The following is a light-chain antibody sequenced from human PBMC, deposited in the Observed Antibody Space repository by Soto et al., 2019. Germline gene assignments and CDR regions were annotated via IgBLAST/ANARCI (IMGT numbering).Light chain of an antibody. J-gene: IGKJ2*01. CDR1: QGISSA. V-gene: IGKV1-13*02. CDR2: DGS. CDR3: QQFNSYPPT. Sequence: IQLTQSPSSLSASVGDRVTITCRASQGISSALAWYQQKPGKAPQLLIYDGSTLESGVPSRFSGSGFGTDFTLTISSLQPEDFATYYCQQFNSYPPTFGQGTKLEIK.